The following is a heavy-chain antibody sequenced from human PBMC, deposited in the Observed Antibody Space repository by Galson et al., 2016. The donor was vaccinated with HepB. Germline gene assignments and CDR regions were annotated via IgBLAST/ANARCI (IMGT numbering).Heavy chain of an antibody. CDR2: ITSSSSYT. V-gene: IGHV3-11*06. CDR1: GFTFSDYY. J-gene: IGHJ4*02. Sequence: SLRLSCAASGFTFSDYYMNWIRQAPGKGLEWVSCITSSSSYTNYADSVKGRFTISRDNAKNSLYLQMNSLRAEDTAVYYCAGGPYSIGWYYFDYWGQGTLVTVSS. CDR3: AGGPYSIGWYYFDY. D-gene: IGHD6-19*01.